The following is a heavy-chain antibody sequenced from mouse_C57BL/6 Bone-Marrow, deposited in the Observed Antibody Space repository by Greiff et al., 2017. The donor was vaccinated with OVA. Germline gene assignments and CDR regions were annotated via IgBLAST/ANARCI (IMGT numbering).Heavy chain of an antibody. CDR1: GFPITSGYY. CDR2: ITHSGET. V-gene: IGHV12-3*01. D-gene: IGHD1-1*01. Sequence: QVQLKESGPGLVKPSQSLFLTCSITGFPITSGYYWIWIRQSPGKPLEWMGYITHSGETFYNPSLQSPISITRETSKNQFFLQLNSVTTEDTAMYYCAGDYYYGSSHWYFDVWGTGTTVTVSS. CDR3: AGDYYYGSSHWYFDV. J-gene: IGHJ1*03.